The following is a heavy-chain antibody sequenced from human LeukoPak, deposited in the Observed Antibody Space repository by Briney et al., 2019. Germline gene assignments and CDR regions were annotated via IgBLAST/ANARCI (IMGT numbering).Heavy chain of an antibody. J-gene: IGHJ4*02. Sequence: SETLSLTCAVYGGSFSGYYWSWIRQPPGKGLEWIGEINHSGSTNYNPSLKSRVTISVDTSKNQFSLKLSSVTAADTAVYYCARGPHTAMGSADYWGQGTLVTVSS. D-gene: IGHD5-18*01. V-gene: IGHV4-34*01. CDR1: GGSFSGYY. CDR2: INHSGST. CDR3: ARGPHTAMGSADY.